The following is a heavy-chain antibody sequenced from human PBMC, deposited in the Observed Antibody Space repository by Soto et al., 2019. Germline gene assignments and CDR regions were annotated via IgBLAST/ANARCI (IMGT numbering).Heavy chain of an antibody. V-gene: IGHV3-23*01. CDR2: ISGSGGST. J-gene: IGHJ4*02. D-gene: IGHD3-10*01. Sequence: EVQLLESGGGLVQPGGSLRLSCAASGFTFSSYAMSWVRQAPGKGLEWVSAISGSGGSTYYADSVKGRFTISRDNSKNTLYLQMNSLRAEDTAVYYCAKEQLTMVRGATGVDYWGQGTLVTVSS. CDR1: GFTFSSYA. CDR3: AKEQLTMVRGATGVDY.